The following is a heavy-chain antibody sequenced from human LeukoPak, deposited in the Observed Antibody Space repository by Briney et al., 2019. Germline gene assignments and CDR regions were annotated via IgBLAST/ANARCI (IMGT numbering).Heavy chain of an antibody. CDR3: TAYDPSDYYGMDV. D-gene: IGHD5-12*01. CDR1: GFTFGDYA. Sequence: PGRSLRLSCTASGFTFGDYAMTWVRQAPGQGLEWVGFIRSKAYGGTTEFAASVKGRFIISRDDSKSIAYLQMNSLKTEDTAVYYCTAYDPSDYYGMDVWGQGTTVTVS. CDR2: IRSKAYGGTT. J-gene: IGHJ6*02. V-gene: IGHV3-49*04.